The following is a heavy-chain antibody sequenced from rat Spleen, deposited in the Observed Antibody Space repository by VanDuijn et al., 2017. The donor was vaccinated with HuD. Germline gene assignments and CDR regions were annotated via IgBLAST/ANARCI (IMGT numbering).Heavy chain of an antibody. CDR3: ARRTYYSGHFDY. V-gene: IGHV5-29*01. D-gene: IGHD1-1*01. CDR2: ISYDGGTT. J-gene: IGHJ2*01. Sequence: EVQLVESGGGLVQPGRSLKLSCAASGFTFSNYGMAWVRQAPTKGLEWVATISYDGGTTYYRDSVKGRFTISRDKAKSTLYLQMDSLRSEDTATYYCARRTYYSGHFDYWGQGVMVTVSS. CDR1: GFTFSNYG.